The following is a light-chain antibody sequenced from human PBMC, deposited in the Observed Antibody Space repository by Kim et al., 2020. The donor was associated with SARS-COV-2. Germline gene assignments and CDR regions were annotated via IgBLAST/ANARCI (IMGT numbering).Light chain of an antibody. J-gene: IGKJ2*01. V-gene: IGKV3-20*01. Sequence: LAPGERATLSCSASQSVASNDLAWFQQKPGQAPRLLIYGTSSRATGIPDRFSASESGTDFTLTISRLEPEDFAVYYCQQYDRSPYTFGQGTKLEI. CDR3: QQYDRSPYT. CDR1: QSVASND. CDR2: GTS.